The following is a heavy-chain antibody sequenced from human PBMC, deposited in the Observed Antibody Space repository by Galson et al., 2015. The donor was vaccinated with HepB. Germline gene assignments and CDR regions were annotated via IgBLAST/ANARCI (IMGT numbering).Heavy chain of an antibody. J-gene: IGHJ4*02. CDR3: ARERSQSYSGD. Sequence: SLRLSCAASGFTFSDYAMSWVRQVPGKEFQWVSAISGSGDSTYYADSVKGRFTISRDNSKNTLFLQMDGLRAVDTAMYYCARERSQSYSGDWGQGALVAVSS. V-gene: IGHV3-23*01. CDR1: GFTFSDYA. CDR2: ISGSGDST. D-gene: IGHD2-21*01.